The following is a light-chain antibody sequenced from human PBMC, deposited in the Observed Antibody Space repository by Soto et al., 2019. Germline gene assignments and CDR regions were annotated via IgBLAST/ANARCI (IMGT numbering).Light chain of an antibody. Sequence: ETLMTQSPGTLSLSPGERATLSCRASQSVGSNYLAWYQQKPGQAPRLLIYAASGRATGIPDRFSGSGSGTDFTLTISRLEPEDSEVYYCQQYGSSPWTFGQGTKVEVK. V-gene: IGKV3-20*01. CDR1: QSVGSNY. J-gene: IGKJ1*01. CDR2: AAS. CDR3: QQYGSSPWT.